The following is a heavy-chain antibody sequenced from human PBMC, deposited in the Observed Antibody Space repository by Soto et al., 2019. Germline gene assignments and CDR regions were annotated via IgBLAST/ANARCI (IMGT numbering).Heavy chain of an antibody. CDR3: ARVVDYYDSSGYYYWFDP. Sequence: GGSLRLSCAASGFTFSSYSMNWVRQAPGKGLEWVSSISSSSSYIYYADSVKGRFTISRDNAKNSLYLQMNSLRAEDTAVYYCARVVDYYDSSGYYYWFDPWGQGTLVTVSS. D-gene: IGHD3-22*01. V-gene: IGHV3-21*01. CDR1: GFTFSSYS. CDR2: ISSSSSYI. J-gene: IGHJ5*02.